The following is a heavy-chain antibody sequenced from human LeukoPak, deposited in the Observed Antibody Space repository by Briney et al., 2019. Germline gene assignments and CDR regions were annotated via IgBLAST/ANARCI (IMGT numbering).Heavy chain of an antibody. Sequence: SETLSLTCTVSGGSISSSSASWGWIRQSPGKGLEWMGSILYSGRTYYIPSLKSRLTISADTSKNQFSLKLSSVTAADTAVYYCARDTGNFDVDYWGQGTLVTVSS. J-gene: IGHJ4*02. CDR1: GGSISSSSAS. CDR2: ILYSGRT. D-gene: IGHD1-26*01. CDR3: ARDTGNFDVDY. V-gene: IGHV4-39*01.